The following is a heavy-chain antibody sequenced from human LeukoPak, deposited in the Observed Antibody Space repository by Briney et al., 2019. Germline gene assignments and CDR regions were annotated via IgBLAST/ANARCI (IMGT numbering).Heavy chain of an antibody. CDR2: ISARSSYI. V-gene: IGHV3-21*01. CDR1: GFTFSSYS. D-gene: IGHD6-19*01. Sequence: GGSLRLSCAASGFTFSSYSMNWVRQAPGKGLEWVSSISARSSYIYYADSVKGRFTISRDNAKNSLDLQMNSLRAEDTAVYYCARDSRAVAESYYYYYMDVWDKGTTVTVSS. CDR3: ARDSRAVAESYYYYYMDV. J-gene: IGHJ6*03.